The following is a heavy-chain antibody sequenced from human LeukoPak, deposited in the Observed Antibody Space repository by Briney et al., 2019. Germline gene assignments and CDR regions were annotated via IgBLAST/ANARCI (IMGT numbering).Heavy chain of an antibody. D-gene: IGHD3-3*01. CDR1: GFTFSSYA. V-gene: IGHV3-23*01. J-gene: IGHJ3*02. Sequence: GGSLRLSCAASGFTFSSYAMSWVRQAPGKGLEWVSAISGSGGSTYYADSVKGRFTISRDNSKNTLYLQMNSLRAEDTAVYYCAKDRRITIFGVGGAFDIWGQGTMVTVSS. CDR2: ISGSGGST. CDR3: AKDRRITIFGVGGAFDI.